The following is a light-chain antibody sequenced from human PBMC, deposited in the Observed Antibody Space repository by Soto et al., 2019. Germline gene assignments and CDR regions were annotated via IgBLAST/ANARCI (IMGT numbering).Light chain of an antibody. CDR2: EVT. CDR1: SSDIGAYNY. V-gene: IGLV2-8*01. CDR3: CSHAGSNSYYL. J-gene: IGLJ1*01. Sequence: QPVLTQPPSASGSPGQSVTISCTGSSSDIGAYNYVSWYQQRPGQVPKLIIYEVTKRPSGVPDRFSGSKSGNTASLTVSGLQADDEAVYYCCSHAGSNSYYLFGPGTKVTVL.